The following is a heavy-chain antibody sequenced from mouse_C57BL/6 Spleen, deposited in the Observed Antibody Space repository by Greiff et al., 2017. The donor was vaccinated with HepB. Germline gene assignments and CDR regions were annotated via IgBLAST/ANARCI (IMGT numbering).Heavy chain of an antibody. CDR3: ARATYYDYDGGAWFAY. V-gene: IGHV1-81*01. Sequence: VQLQQSGAELARPGASVKLSCKASGYTFTSYGISWVKQSTGQGLEWIGEIYPRSGNTYYNEKFKDKATLTVDKSSSTAYMQLSSLTSEDSAVYYCARATYYDYDGGAWFAYWGQGTLVTVSA. D-gene: IGHD2-4*01. CDR1: GYTFTSYG. CDR2: IYPRSGNT. J-gene: IGHJ3*01.